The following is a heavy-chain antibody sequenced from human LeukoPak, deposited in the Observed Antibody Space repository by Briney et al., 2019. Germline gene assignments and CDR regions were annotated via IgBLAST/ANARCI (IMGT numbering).Heavy chain of an antibody. D-gene: IGHD3-10*01. J-gene: IGHJ4*02. Sequence: PGGSLRLSCAASGFTFSSYAMHWVRQAPGKGLEWVAVISYDGSNKYYADSVKGRFTTSRDNSKNTLYLQMNSLRAEDTAVYYCAREIPYGSGSYYFDYWGQGTLVTVSS. CDR1: GFTFSSYA. CDR2: ISYDGSNK. CDR3: AREIPYGSGSYYFDY. V-gene: IGHV3-30*04.